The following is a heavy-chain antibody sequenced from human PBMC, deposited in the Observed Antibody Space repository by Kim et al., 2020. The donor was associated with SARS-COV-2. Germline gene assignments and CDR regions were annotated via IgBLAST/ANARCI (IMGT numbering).Heavy chain of an antibody. V-gene: IGHV4-4*07. CDR1: GGSISSYY. CDR2: IYTSGST. J-gene: IGHJ6*02. D-gene: IGHD3-10*01. Sequence: SETLSLTCTVSGGSISSYYWSWIRQPAGKGLEWIGRIYTSGSTNYNPSLKSRVTMSVDTSKNQFSLKLSSVTAADTAVYYCARNLAGNPHLPDYYGMDVWGQGTTVTVSS. CDR3: ARNLAGNPHLPDYYGMDV.